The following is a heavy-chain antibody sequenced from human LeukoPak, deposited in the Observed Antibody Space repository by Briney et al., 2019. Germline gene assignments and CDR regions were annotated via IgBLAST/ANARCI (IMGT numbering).Heavy chain of an antibody. CDR2: IYYSGST. D-gene: IGHD3-9*01. V-gene: IGHV4-39*01. CDR3: ARVLRYFDWLRTQYYFDY. J-gene: IGHJ4*02. CDR1: GGSISSSSYY. Sequence: SETLSLTCTVSGGSISSSSYYWGWIRQPPGKGLEWIGSIYYSGSTYYNPSLKSRVTISVDTSKNQFSLKLSSVTAADTAVYYCARVLRYFDWLRTQYYFDYWGQGTLVTVSS.